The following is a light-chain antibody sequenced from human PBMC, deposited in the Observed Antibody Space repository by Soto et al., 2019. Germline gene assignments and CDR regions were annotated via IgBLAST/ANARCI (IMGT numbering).Light chain of an antibody. V-gene: IGKV1-9*01. CDR2: TAS. CDR1: QGISTS. J-gene: IGKJ5*01. CDR3: KQLTSFPFT. Sequence: DIQFTQSSSFLSASVGDRVTITCRASQGISTSLAWYQQKPGNAPKLLIYTASTLQSGLPSRFGGSGSGTEFTLTISSLLPEDFATYPCKQLTSFPFTFGQGTRLEI.